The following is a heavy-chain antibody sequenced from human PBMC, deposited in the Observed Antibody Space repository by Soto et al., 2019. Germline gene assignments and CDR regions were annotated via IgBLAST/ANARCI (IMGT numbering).Heavy chain of an antibody. CDR1: GYTFNTYD. V-gene: IGHV1-8*01. Sequence: QVQLVQSGAEVKKPGASVKVSCKASGYTFNTYDIEWVRLAPGQGLEWMGSMNPNTGSTDYAHKFQGRVTITMTTSISTAYLELSSLRSDDTAIYYCARTMGGIAAAGSDFWGQGTLVTVSA. CDR2: MNPNTGST. J-gene: IGHJ4*02. D-gene: IGHD6-13*01. CDR3: ARTMGGIAAAGSDF.